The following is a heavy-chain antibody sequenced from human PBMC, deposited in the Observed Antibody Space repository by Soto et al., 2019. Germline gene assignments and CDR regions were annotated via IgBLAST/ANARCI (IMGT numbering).Heavy chain of an antibody. V-gene: IGHV5-51*01. Sequence: PGESLKISCKGSGYSFTSYWIGWVRQMPGKGLEWMGIIYPGDSDTRYSPSFQGQVTISADKSISTAYLQWSSLKASDTAMYYCARGQTQAGPLGRKTNRFDPWGQGTLVTVSS. D-gene: IGHD3-10*01. CDR2: IYPGDSDT. CDR3: ARGQTQAGPLGRKTNRFDP. J-gene: IGHJ5*02. CDR1: GYSFTSYW.